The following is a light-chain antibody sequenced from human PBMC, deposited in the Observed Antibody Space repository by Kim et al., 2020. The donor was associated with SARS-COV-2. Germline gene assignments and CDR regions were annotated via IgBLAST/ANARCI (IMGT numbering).Light chain of an antibody. CDR1: QSISTY. CDR2: EAS. J-gene: IGKJ2*01. Sequence: SASVGDRVTITCRASQSISTYLNWYQQKPGKAPTPLIYEASTLQGVVTTRFRGSGSGTEFTLTISSLQPEDLATYYCQHNYNRPNTFGQGTKLEI. CDR3: QHNYNRPNT. V-gene: IGKV1-39*01.